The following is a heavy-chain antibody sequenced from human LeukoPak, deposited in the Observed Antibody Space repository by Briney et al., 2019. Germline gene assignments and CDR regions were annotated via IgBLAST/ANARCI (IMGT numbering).Heavy chain of an antibody. CDR1: GGSISSHY. Sequence: SETLSLTCTVSGGSISSHYWSWIRQPPGKGLEWIGYIFYSGNTNYNPSLKSRVTISVDTPKNQFSLMLSSVTAADTAVYYCAREGYCSSTSCRENYMDVWGKGTTVTVSS. D-gene: IGHD2-2*01. CDR3: AREGYCSSTSCRENYMDV. CDR2: IFYSGNT. J-gene: IGHJ6*03. V-gene: IGHV4-59*11.